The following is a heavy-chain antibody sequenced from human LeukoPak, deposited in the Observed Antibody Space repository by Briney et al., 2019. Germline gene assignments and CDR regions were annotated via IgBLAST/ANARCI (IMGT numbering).Heavy chain of an antibody. V-gene: IGHV1-2*02. CDR1: GYTFTGYF. J-gene: IGHJ4*02. CDR2: INPNSGGT. CDR3: ARGRAGYYFDY. Sequence: ASVKVSCKTSGYTFTGYFIHWVRQAPGQGRDWMGWINPNSGGTSNNRKFQGRVAMPRDTSIRTAYIDPSRLRSDDTAVYYCARGRAGYYFDYWGQGTLVTV.